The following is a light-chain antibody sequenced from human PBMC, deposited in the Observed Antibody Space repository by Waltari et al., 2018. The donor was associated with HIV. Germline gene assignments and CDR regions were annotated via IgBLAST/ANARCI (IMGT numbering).Light chain of an antibody. J-gene: IGKJ4*01. V-gene: IGKV1-27*01. CDR2: GAS. Sequence: DVQMTQSPASLSASVGDRVTITCRASQGIDNYLAWYQQKPGKVPKLLISGASTLRSGVPSRFSGSGSGTFFTLTINGLQPEDVATYYCQKYDSAPLTFGGGTKIEIK. CDR3: QKYDSAPLT. CDR1: QGIDNY.